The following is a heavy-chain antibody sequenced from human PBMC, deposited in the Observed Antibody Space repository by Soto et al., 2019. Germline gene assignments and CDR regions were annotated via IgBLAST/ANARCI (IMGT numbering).Heavy chain of an antibody. CDR1: GFTFSAYW. D-gene: IGHD1-1*01. V-gene: IGHV3-74*01. CDR2: ISDDGSAA. CDR3: ARGPRVSSTGTGAH. J-gene: IGHJ4*02. Sequence: VGSLRLSCAVSGFTFSAYWMHWVRQVPGKGLTWVSRISDDGSAATYADSVKGRFIISRDNAKNTLYLEMNTLRADDSGLYYCARGPRVSSTGTGAHWGRGTLVTVSS.